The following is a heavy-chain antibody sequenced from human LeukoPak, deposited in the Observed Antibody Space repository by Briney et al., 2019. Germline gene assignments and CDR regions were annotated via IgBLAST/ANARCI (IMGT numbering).Heavy chain of an antibody. CDR1: GYTFTNYY. J-gene: IGHJ4*02. V-gene: IGHV1-46*01. CDR2: INPSGSNT. Sequence: GASVKVSCKASGYTFTNYYMHWVRQAPGQGLEWMGIINPSGSNTSYAQKFQGRVTMTRDTSTSTVYMELSSLRSEDTVVYYCARSGSSTSCPRDYWGQGTLVTVAS. CDR3: ARSGSSTSCPRDY. D-gene: IGHD2-2*01.